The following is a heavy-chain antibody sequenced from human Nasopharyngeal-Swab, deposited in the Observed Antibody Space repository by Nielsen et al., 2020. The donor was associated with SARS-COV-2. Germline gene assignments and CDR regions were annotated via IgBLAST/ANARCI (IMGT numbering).Heavy chain of an antibody. V-gene: IGHV4-59*01. J-gene: IGHJ4*02. Sequence: SETLSLTCTVSGGSISSYYWSWIRQPPGKGLEWIGYIYYSGSTNYNPSLKSRDTISVDTSKNQFSLKLSSVTAADTAVYYCARFWYGSGSYYPHFDYWGQGTLVTVSS. CDR2: IYYSGST. CDR3: ARFWYGSGSYYPHFDY. D-gene: IGHD3-10*01. CDR1: GGSISSYY.